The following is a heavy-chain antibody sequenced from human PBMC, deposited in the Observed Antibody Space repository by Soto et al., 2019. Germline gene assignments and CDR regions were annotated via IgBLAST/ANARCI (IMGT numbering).Heavy chain of an antibody. Sequence: ASVKVSCKASGYTFSGYYIHWLRQAPGQGLEWMGWINPNSGGTNYAQKFQGRATVTRDMPTSTAYMELSRLTSDDTAVYYCARSLTEGYCTITGCYTRPLYGMDVWGQGTTVTVSS. J-gene: IGHJ6*02. CDR3: ARSLTEGYCTITGCYTRPLYGMDV. CDR1: GYTFSGYY. D-gene: IGHD2-2*02. CDR2: INPNSGGT. V-gene: IGHV1-2*02.